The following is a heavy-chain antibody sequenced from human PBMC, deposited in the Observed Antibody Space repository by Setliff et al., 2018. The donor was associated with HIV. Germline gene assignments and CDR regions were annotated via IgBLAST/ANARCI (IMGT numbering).Heavy chain of an antibody. J-gene: IGHJ6*03. V-gene: IGHV1-2*06. CDR2: INPNSGST. CDR3: ARGGPEGYCSGGSCSHYYYYYYMDV. Sequence: GASVKVSCKASGYTFTGDYMHWVRQAPGQGLEWMGRINPNSGSTTYAQKFQGRVTMTRDTSISTAYMELSRLRSDDTAVYYCARGGPEGYCSGGSCSHYYYYYYMDVWGKGTTVTVSS. D-gene: IGHD2-15*01. CDR1: GYTFTGDY.